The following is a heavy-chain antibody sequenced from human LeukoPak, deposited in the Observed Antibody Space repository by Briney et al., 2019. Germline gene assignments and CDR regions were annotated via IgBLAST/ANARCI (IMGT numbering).Heavy chain of an antibody. D-gene: IGHD6-19*01. CDR1: GYSISSGYY. CDR2: IYTSGNT. V-gene: IGHV4-61*02. Sequence: PSQTLSLTCTVSGYSISSGYYWSWIRQSAGKGLEWIGCIYTSGNTNYNPSLMGRVTIPVDTSKNQFSLKLSSVTAADTAVYYCARGPVAGYFDYWGQGTLVTVSS. J-gene: IGHJ4*02. CDR3: ARGPVAGYFDY.